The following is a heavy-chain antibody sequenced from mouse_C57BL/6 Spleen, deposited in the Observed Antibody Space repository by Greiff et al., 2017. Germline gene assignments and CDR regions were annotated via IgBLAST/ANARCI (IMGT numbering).Heavy chain of an antibody. CDR1: GYTFTSYW. J-gene: IGHJ1*03. Sequence: QVQLQQPGAELVMPGASVKLSCKASGYTFTSYWMHWVKQRPGQGLEWIGEIDPSDSYTNYNQKFKGKSTLTVDKSSSTAYMQLSSLTSEDSAVYDCARWDYDRYFDVWGTGTTVTVSS. CDR2: IDPSDSYT. D-gene: IGHD2-4*01. CDR3: ARWDYDRYFDV. V-gene: IGHV1-69*01.